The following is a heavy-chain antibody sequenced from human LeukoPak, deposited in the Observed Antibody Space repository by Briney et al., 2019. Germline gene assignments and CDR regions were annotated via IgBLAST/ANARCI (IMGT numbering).Heavy chain of an antibody. V-gene: IGHV3-23*01. J-gene: IGHJ4*02. CDR1: GFTFSSYA. CDR2: ISSSGSST. D-gene: IGHD2-15*01. CDR3: AKVVVVVVAAKGSWYFDY. Sequence: GGSLRLSCAASGFTFSSYAMSWVRQAPGKGLEWVSAISSSGSSTYYADSVKGRFTISRDNSKNTLYLQMNSLRVEDTAVDYCAKVVVVVVAAKGSWYFDYWGQGTLVTVSS.